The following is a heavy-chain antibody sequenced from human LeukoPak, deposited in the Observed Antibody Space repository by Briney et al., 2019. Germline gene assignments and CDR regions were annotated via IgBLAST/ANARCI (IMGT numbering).Heavy chain of an antibody. CDR1: GFTVSSNY. V-gene: IGHV3-66*01. Sequence: GGSLRLSCAASGFTVSSNYMSWVRQAPGKGLEWVSVIYSGGRTYYADSVKGRFTISRDNSKNTLYLQMNSLRAEDTAVYYCAELGITMIGGVWGKGTTVTISS. J-gene: IGHJ6*04. CDR3: AELGITMIGGV. CDR2: IYSGGRT. D-gene: IGHD3-10*02.